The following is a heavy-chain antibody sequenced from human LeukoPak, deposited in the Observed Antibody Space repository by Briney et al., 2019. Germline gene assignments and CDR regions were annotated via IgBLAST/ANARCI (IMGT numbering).Heavy chain of an antibody. V-gene: IGHV4-59*01. CDR3: ARDLPDYYDSSGYYHDAFDI. CDR2: IYYSGST. D-gene: IGHD3-22*01. Sequence: SETLSLTCTVSGGSISSYYWSWIRRPPGKGLEWIGYIYYSGSTNYNPSLKSRVTISVDTSKNQFSLKLSSVTAADTAVYYCARDLPDYYDSSGYYHDAFDIWGQGTMVTVSS. CDR1: GGSISSYY. J-gene: IGHJ3*02.